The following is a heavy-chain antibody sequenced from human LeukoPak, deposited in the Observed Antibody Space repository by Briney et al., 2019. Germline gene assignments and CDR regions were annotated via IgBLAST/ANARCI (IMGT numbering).Heavy chain of an antibody. J-gene: IGHJ6*04. CDR3: ARSHSSSWPPIEDV. CDR2: IYYSGST. V-gene: IGHV4-59*01. Sequence: SETLSLTCTVSGGSISSYYWSWIRQPPGKGLEWIGYIYYSGSTNYNPSLKSRVTISVDTSKNQFSLKLSSVTAADTAVYYCARSHSSSWPPIEDVWGKGTTVTISS. D-gene: IGHD6-13*01. CDR1: GGSISSYY.